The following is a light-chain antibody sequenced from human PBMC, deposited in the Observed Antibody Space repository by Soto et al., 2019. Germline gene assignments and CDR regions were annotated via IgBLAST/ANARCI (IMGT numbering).Light chain of an antibody. CDR1: SSDVGGYNY. J-gene: IGLJ1*01. CDR2: DVS. V-gene: IGLV2-11*01. Sequence: QSVLTQPRSVSGSPGQSVTISCTGASSDVGGYNYVSWYQQHPGKAPKLIIYDVSKRPSGVPDRFAGSKSGNTASLTISVLQTEDEADYYCCSYAGRYTYVFGTGTKLTVL. CDR3: CSYAGRYTYV.